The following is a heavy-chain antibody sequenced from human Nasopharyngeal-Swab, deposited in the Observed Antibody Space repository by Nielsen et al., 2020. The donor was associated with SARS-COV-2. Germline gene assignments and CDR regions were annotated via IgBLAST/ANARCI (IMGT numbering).Heavy chain of an antibody. Sequence: RQAPGKGLEWIGYIYYSGGTNYNPSLKSRVTISVDTSKNQFSLKLSSVTAADTAVYYCARGAIDYYDSSGYGDWGQGTLVTVSS. J-gene: IGHJ4*02. V-gene: IGHV4-59*01. CDR3: ARGAIDYYDSSGYGD. D-gene: IGHD3-22*01. CDR2: IYYSGGT.